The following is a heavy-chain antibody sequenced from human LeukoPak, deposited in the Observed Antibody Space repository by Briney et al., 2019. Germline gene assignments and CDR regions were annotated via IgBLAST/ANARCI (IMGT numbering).Heavy chain of an antibody. CDR1: GFTFSSYS. Sequence: GGSLRLSCAASGFTFSSYSMNWVRQAPGKGLEWVSSISSSSSYIYYADSVRGRFTISRDNAKNSLYLQMNSLRAEDTAVYYCARDKYYDFWSGYYTVGHFDYWGQGTLVTVSS. CDR2: ISSSSSYI. CDR3: ARDKYYDFWSGYYTVGHFDY. V-gene: IGHV3-21*01. J-gene: IGHJ4*02. D-gene: IGHD3-3*01.